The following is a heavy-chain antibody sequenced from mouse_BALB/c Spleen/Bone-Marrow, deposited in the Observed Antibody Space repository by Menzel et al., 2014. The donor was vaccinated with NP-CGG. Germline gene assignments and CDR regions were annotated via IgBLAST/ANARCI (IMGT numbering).Heavy chain of an antibody. D-gene: IGHD2-1*01. CDR3: ARSRGNYWYFDV. CDR2: INPNNGGT. Sequence: VQLQQSGPELVKPGASVKISCKTSGYTFTEYTMHWVKQSHGKSLEWIGGINPNNGGTVYNQKFEDKATLTVDKSSSTAYMEFRSLTSEDSAIYYCARSRGNYWYFDVWGAGTTVTVSS. CDR1: GYTFTEYT. J-gene: IGHJ1*01. V-gene: IGHV1-18*01.